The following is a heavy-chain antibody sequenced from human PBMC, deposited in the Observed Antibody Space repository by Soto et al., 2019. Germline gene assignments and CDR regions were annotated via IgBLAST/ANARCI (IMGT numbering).Heavy chain of an antibody. Sequence: QVQLQESGPGLVKPSETLSLTCTVSGGSVSRGTHYWSWIRQPPGKGLEWIGYLYYSGSTNYNPSLKSRVTISVDTSKNQLSLQLSSVTAADPAVYYCARGFADSSAYYYSWGQGTLVTVSS. J-gene: IGHJ4*02. CDR2: LYYSGST. CDR3: ARGFADSSAYYYS. V-gene: IGHV4-61*01. D-gene: IGHD3-22*01. CDR1: GGSVSRGTHY.